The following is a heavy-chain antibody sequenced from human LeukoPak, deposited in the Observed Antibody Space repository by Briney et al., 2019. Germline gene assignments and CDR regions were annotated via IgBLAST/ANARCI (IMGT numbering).Heavy chain of an antibody. V-gene: IGHV3-7*01. CDR3: ARDRNRCYYYYMDV. J-gene: IGHJ6*03. Sequence: PGGSLRLSCAASGFTFSSYWMSWVRQAPGKGLEWVANIKQDGSEKYYADSVKGRFTISRDNAKNSLYLQMNSLRAEDTAVYYCARDRNRCYYYYMDVWGKGTTVTVSS. CDR1: GFTFSSYW. CDR2: IKQDGSEK. D-gene: IGHD5-24*01.